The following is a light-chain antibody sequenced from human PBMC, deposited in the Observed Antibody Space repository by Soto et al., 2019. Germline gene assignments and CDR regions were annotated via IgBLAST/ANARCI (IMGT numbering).Light chain of an antibody. V-gene: IGLV2-11*01. CDR1: RSDVGGYNY. CDR3: CSYVGSSSTWV. CDR2: DVD. J-gene: IGLJ3*02. Sequence: QSALTQPRSVSGSPGQSVTISCAGTRSDVGGYNYVSWYQHHPGKAPKLTVYDVDKRPSGVPDRFSGSKSGNTASLTISGRQAEDEADYYCCSYVGSSSTWVFGGGTQLTVL.